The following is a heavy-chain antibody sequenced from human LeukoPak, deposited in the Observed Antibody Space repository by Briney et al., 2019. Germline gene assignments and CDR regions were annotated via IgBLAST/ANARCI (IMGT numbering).Heavy chain of an antibody. D-gene: IGHD3-3*01. V-gene: IGHV4-34*01. CDR2: IHPTGST. CDR1: GGSFSGYY. Sequence: PSETLSLTCAVYGGSFSGYYYNWIRQPPGKGLEWIGEIHPTGSTTYNTSLKSRPTISVDTSTNQFSLKLSPVTAADTALYFCVRGVDSAKLGYWGQGTLVSVSS. J-gene: IGHJ4*02. CDR3: VRGVDSAKLGY.